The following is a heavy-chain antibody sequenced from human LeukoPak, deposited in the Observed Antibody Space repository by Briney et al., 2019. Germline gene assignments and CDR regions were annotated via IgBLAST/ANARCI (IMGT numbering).Heavy chain of an antibody. J-gene: IGHJ4*02. CDR3: ARVRFLEWFIDY. CDR1: GFTFSSYG. CDR2: IKQDGSEK. D-gene: IGHD3-3*01. Sequence: GGSLRLSCAASGFTFSSYGMNWVRQAPGKGLEWVANIKQDGSEKYYVDSVKGRFTISRDNAKNSLYLQMNSLRAEDTAVYYCARVRFLEWFIDYWGQGTLVTVSS. V-gene: IGHV3-7*01.